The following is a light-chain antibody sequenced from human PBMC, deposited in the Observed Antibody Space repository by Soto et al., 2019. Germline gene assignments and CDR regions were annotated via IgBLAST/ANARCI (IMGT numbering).Light chain of an antibody. CDR2: DAS. V-gene: IGKV3-11*01. J-gene: IGKJ5*01. CDR3: QQRSHWPPIT. CDR1: QSVSYS. Sequence: EIVLTQSPATLSLSPGERATLSCRARQSVSYSLAGYQQKPGQAPRLLIYDASSRATGIPDRFSGSGSGTDFTLTISSLEPEDFALYYCQQRSHWPPITFGQGTRLENK.